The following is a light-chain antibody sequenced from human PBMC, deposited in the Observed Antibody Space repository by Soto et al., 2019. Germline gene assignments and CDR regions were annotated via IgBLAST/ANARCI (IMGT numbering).Light chain of an antibody. CDR3: SSYTIISTWV. V-gene: IGLV2-14*01. J-gene: IGLJ3*02. CDR1: SSDVGAFNY. CDR2: AVS. Sequence: QSVLTQPASVSGSPGQSITISCTGTSSDVGAFNYVSWYQHHPGKAPELMIYAVSNRPSGVSNRFSGSKSGNTASLTISGLQAEDEADYHCSSYTIISTWVFGGGTKLTVL.